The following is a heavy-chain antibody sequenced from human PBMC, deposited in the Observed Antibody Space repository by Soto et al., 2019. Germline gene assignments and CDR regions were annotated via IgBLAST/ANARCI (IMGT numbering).Heavy chain of an antibody. D-gene: IGHD1-26*01. J-gene: IGHJ6*04. V-gene: IGHV4-4*02. CDR2: IYHSGST. Sequence: PSDTLSLTCAISGVSINSSNWLSWVRQPPGKGLEWIGEIYHSGSTNYNPSLKSRVTISVDKSKNQFSLKLSSVTAADTAVYYCARVSGSYYYGMDVWGKGTTVTVS. CDR3: ARVSGSYYYGMDV. CDR1: GVSINSSNW.